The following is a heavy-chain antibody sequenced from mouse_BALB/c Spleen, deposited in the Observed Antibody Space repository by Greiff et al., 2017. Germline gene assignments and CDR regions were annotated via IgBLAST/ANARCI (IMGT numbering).Heavy chain of an antibody. Sequence: QVQLKESGPGLVAPSQSLSITCTVSGFSLTGYGVNWVRQPPGKGLEWLGMIWGDGSTDYNSALKSRLSISKDNSKSQVFVKMNSLQTDDTARYYCARGYYGNPNYFDYWGQGTTLTVSS. J-gene: IGHJ2*01. V-gene: IGHV2-6-7*01. D-gene: IGHD2-1*01. CDR1: GFSLTGYG. CDR2: IWGDGST. CDR3: ARGYYGNPNYFDY.